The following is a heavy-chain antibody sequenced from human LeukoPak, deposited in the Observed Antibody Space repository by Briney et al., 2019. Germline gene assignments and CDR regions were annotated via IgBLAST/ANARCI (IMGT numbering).Heavy chain of an antibody. CDR1: GFTFSDYY. V-gene: IGHV3-11*04. D-gene: IGHD3-3*01. J-gene: IGHJ6*03. CDR2: ISSSGSTI. CDR3: AREGTIFGVVKGYYYMDV. Sequence: GGSLRLSCAASGFTFSDYYMTWIRQAPGKGLEWVSYISSSGSTIYYADSVKGRFTISRDNAKNSLYLQMNSLRAEDTAVYYCAREGTIFGVVKGYYYMDVWGKGTTVTVSS.